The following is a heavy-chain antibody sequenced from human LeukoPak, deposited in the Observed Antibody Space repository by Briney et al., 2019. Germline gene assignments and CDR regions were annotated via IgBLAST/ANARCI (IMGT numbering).Heavy chain of an antibody. J-gene: IGHJ6*02. V-gene: IGHV4-34*01. CDR1: GGSFSGYY. CDR2: INHSGST. Sequence: SETLSLTCAVYGGSFSGYYWSWIRQPPGKGLEWIGEINHSGSTNYNPSLKSRVTISVDTSKNQFSLKLSSVTAADTAVYYCARGLGPDIVVVPAALYGMDVWGQGTTVTVSS. CDR3: ARGLGPDIVVVPAALYGMDV. D-gene: IGHD2-2*01.